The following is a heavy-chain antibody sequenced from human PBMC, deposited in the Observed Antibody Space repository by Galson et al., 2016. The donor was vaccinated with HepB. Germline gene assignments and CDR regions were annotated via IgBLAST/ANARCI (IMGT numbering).Heavy chain of an antibody. J-gene: IGHJ4*02. CDR2: GYGGGGGP. D-gene: IGHD6-13*01. CDR1: GSTFSSYA. Sequence: SPRLSCAASGSTFSSYAMTWVRQAPGKGLEWVSAGYGGGGGPHYAASAKGRFTMSRDISRNTLYLQMNSLRAEDTAVYYCARCERYGSGWYGKNDYWGQGTLVTVSS. CDR3: ARCERYGSGWYGKNDY. V-gene: IGHV3-23*01.